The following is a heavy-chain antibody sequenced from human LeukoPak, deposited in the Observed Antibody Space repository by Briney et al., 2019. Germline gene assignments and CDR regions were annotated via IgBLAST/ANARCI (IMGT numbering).Heavy chain of an antibody. D-gene: IGHD6-19*01. Sequence: PSETLSLTCTVSGGSIRSDTSYWVWIRQPPGKGLEWIGSIYYSGSTYYNPSLKSRVTISVDTSKNQFSLKLSSVTAADTAVYYCARHTKMQWLALPYYFDYWGQGTLVTVSS. J-gene: IGHJ4*02. V-gene: IGHV4-39*01. CDR2: IYYSGST. CDR1: GGSIRSDTSY. CDR3: ARHTKMQWLALPYYFDY.